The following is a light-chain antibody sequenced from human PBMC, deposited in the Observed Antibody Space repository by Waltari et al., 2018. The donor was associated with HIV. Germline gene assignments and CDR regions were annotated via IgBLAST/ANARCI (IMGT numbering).Light chain of an antibody. J-gene: IGKJ5*01. Sequence: EILMTQSPATLSVSPGERATLSCRASQTMRSNLAWYQQKPGQAPRLLLYYASTRATGIPARFSGSGSGTEFTLTITSLQSEDFAVYYCQQYNNWPPITFGQGTRLEIK. V-gene: IGKV3-15*01. CDR3: QQYNNWPPIT. CDR2: YAS. CDR1: QTMRSN.